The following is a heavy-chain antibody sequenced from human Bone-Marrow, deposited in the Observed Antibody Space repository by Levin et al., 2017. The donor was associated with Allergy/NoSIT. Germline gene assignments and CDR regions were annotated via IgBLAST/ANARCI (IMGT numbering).Heavy chain of an antibody. CDR1: GYTFTTYA. Sequence: GESLKISCKASGYTFTTYAMNWVRQAPGQGLEWMGWIHTGTGNPTYALGFTGRFVFSLDTSVSTAYLQISSLKAEDTAVYYCARARDCSGGNCYSDYWGQGTLVTVSS. D-gene: IGHD2-15*01. CDR2: IHTGTGNP. J-gene: IGHJ4*02. CDR3: ARARDCSGGNCYSDY. V-gene: IGHV7-4-1*02.